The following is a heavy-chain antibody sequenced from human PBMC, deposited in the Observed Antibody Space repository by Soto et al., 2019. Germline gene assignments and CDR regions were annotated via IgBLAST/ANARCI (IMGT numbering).Heavy chain of an antibody. V-gene: IGHV4-34*01. D-gene: IGHD3-3*01. CDR2: INHSGST. Sequence: PPETLSLTCAVYGGSFSGYSWSWFRQPPGKGLEWIGEINHSGSTNYNPSLKSRVTISVDTSKNQFSLKLSSVTAADTAVYYCARRYSLTIFGVVTKYYFDYWGPGTLVTVSS. CDR1: GGSFSGYS. CDR3: ARRYSLTIFGVVTKYYFDY. J-gene: IGHJ4*02.